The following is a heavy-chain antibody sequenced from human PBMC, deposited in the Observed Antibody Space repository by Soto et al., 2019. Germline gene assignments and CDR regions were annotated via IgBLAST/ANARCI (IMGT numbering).Heavy chain of an antibody. CDR2: IYPGDSDT. Sequence: PGESLKISCKGSGYSFTTYWIGWVRQMPGKGLEWMGIIYPGDSDTRYSPSFQGQVTLSADKSISTAYLQWSSLKASDTAMYYCARQSLSVYGDYSGMDVWGQGTTVTVSS. CDR1: GYSFTTYW. CDR3: ARQSLSVYGDYSGMDV. D-gene: IGHD5-12*01. J-gene: IGHJ6*02. V-gene: IGHV5-51*01.